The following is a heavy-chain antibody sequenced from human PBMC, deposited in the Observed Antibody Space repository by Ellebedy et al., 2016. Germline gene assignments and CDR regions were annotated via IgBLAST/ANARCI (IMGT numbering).Heavy chain of an antibody. V-gene: IGHV4-34*01. CDR1: GGSFSGYY. CDR2: SNHRGNT. D-gene: IGHD1-14*01. CDR3: ARATAPLGRAFDI. Sequence: SETLSLXXAVYGGSFSGYYWSWIRQSPGKGLEWIGESNHRGNTNYNPSLKSRVTISVDTSKNQFSLNLSSVTAADTAVYFCARATAPLGRAFDIWGQGTMVTVSS. J-gene: IGHJ3*02.